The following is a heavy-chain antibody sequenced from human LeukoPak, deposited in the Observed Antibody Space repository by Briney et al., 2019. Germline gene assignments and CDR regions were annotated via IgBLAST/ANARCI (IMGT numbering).Heavy chain of an antibody. D-gene: IGHD3-10*01. Sequence: SETLSPTCTVSGGSISSYYWSWIRQPPGKGLEWIGYIYYSGSTNYNPSLKSRVTISVDTSKNQFSLKLSSVTAADTAVYFCARGFGELGYYYYYTDVWGKGTTVTVSS. CDR3: ARGFGELGYYYYYTDV. CDR1: GGSISSYY. CDR2: IYYSGST. J-gene: IGHJ6*03. V-gene: IGHV4-59*01.